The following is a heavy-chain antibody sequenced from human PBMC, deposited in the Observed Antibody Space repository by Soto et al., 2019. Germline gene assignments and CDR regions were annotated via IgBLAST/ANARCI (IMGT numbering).Heavy chain of an antibody. D-gene: IGHD3-10*01. CDR3: AREVEGSYSPADF. J-gene: IGHJ4*02. CDR1: GYTFTDHG. V-gene: IGHV1-18*01. Sequence: QVQLVQSGPEVKKPVASVTVSCKTSGYTFTDHGIDWVRQAPGQGLEWVGWVSSYNGNTNYAYNLKDRVIMTTDASTSTAYMELRGLRSDDTAVYYCAREVEGSYSPADFWGQGPPVTVSS. CDR2: VSSYNGNT.